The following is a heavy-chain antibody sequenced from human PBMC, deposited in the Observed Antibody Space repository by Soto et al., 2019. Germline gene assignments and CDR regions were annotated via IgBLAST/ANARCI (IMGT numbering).Heavy chain of an antibody. Sequence: EVQLVESGGGLVRPGGSLRLSCAASGFTFSLYSMNWVRQAPGKGLEWVSSIDSSSTYMYYADSVKGRFTISRDNAKNSVYLQINNLGVEETAGYSVARGARDYGGGGVPKFWGQGTLVTVSS. CDR1: GFTFSLYS. CDR2: IDSSSTYM. V-gene: IGHV3-21*01. J-gene: IGHJ4*02. D-gene: IGHD4-17*01. CDR3: ARGARDYGGGGVPKF.